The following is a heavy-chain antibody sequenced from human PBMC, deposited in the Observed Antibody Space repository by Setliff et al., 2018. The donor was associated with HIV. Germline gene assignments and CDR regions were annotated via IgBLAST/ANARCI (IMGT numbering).Heavy chain of an antibody. V-gene: IGHV4-61*02. Sequence: PSETLSLTCTVSGGSISSGSYYWNWIRQPAGKGLEWIGRVYTSGSTNYNPSLKSRVTMSVDTSKNQFSLKLRSVTAADTAVYFCAGEGATWYQVDYWGQGTLVTVSS. CDR2: VYTSGST. CDR3: AGEGATWYQVDY. D-gene: IGHD5-12*01. CDR1: GGSISSGSYY. J-gene: IGHJ4*02.